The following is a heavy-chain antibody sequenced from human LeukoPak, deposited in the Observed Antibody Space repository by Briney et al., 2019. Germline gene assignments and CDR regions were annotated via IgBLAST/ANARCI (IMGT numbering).Heavy chain of an antibody. V-gene: IGHV3-23*01. CDR1: GLTFSTYG. CDR2: ITGSGGNT. Sequence: GGSLRLSCAASGLTFSTYGMNWVRQAPGKGLEWVSAITGSGGNTYYADSVKGRFTVSRDNSKNTLFLQMKSLRADDTAVYYCAKVRSPTVVTQPNAFDIWGQGTMVTVSS. J-gene: IGHJ3*02. D-gene: IGHD4-23*01. CDR3: AKVRSPTVVTQPNAFDI.